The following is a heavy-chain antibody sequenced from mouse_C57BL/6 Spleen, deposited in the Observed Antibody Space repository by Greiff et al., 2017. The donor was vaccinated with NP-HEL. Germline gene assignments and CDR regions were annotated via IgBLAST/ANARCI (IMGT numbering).Heavy chain of an antibody. CDR1: GYTFTDYY. CDR2: INPNNGGT. CDR3: ARSHYYGSLYLDY. Sequence: EVQLQQSGPELVKPGASVKISCKASGYTFTDYYMNWVKQSHGKSLEWIGDINPNNGGTSYNQKFKGKATLTVDKSSSTAYMELRSLTSEDSAVYYCARSHYYGSLYLDYWGQGTTLTVSS. J-gene: IGHJ2*01. D-gene: IGHD1-1*01. V-gene: IGHV1-26*01.